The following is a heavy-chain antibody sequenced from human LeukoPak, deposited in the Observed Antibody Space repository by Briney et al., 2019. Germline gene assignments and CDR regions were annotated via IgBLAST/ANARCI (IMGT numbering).Heavy chain of an antibody. CDR1: GFTVSSKH. V-gene: IGHV3-53*01. D-gene: IGHD4-17*01. Sequence: GGSLRLSCAASGFTVSSKHMTWVRQAPGKGLEWVSVVYSGGTTYYADSVKGRFTISKDNSNNTLYLQMNSLRAEDTAVYYCARDQTYGDYWYFDLWGRGTLVTVSS. J-gene: IGHJ2*01. CDR3: ARDQTYGDYWYFDL. CDR2: VYSGGTT.